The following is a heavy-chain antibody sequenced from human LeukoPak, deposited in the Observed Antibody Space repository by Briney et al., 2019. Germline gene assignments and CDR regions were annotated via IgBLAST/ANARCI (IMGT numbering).Heavy chain of an antibody. V-gene: IGHV3-7*01. CDR2: IKQDGSEK. Sequence: TGGSLRLSCVDSGLTFSSYWMSWVRQAPGKGLEWVANIKQDGSEKYYQDSVKGRFTTSRDNAKNSLYLQMNSLRAEDTAVYYCARGRNSYEYRFEDYWGQGTVVTVSS. D-gene: IGHD3-16*01. CDR3: ARGRNSYEYRFEDY. CDR1: GLTFSSYW. J-gene: IGHJ4*02.